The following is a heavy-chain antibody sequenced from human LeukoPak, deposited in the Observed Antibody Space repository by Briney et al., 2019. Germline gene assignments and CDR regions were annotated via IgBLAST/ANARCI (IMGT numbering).Heavy chain of an antibody. D-gene: IGHD2-2*01. J-gene: IGHJ4*02. CDR3: AKTGDIVVVPAAPFDY. CDR1: GFTFSDYY. V-gene: IGHV3-23*01. CDR2: ISGSGGST. Sequence: PGGSLRLSCAASGFTFSDYYMSWIRQAPGKGLEWVSAISGSGGSTYYADSVKGRFTISRDNSKNTLYLQMNSLRAEDTAVYYCAKTGDIVVVPAAPFDYWGQGTLVTVSS.